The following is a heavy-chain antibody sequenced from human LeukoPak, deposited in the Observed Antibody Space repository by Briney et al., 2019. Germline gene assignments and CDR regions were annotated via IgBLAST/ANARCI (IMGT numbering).Heavy chain of an antibody. V-gene: IGHV1-69*13. CDR3: AREMEQQQGMDY. Sequence: SVKVSCKASGGTFSSYAISWVRQAPGQGLEWMGGIIPTFGTANYVQKFQGRVTITADESTSTAYMELSSLRSEDTAVYYCAREMEQQQGMDYWGQGTLVTVSS. J-gene: IGHJ4*02. CDR1: GGTFSSYA. CDR2: IIPTFGTA. D-gene: IGHD6-13*01.